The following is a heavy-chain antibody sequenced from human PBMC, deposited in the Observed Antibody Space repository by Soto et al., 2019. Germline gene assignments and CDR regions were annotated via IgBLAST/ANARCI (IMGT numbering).Heavy chain of an antibody. CDR1: GFTFSSYW. V-gene: IGHV3-7*01. D-gene: IGHD3-3*01. CDR2: IKKDGSEK. CDR3: ARRFYEDFWSGPYYYMDV. Sequence: GGSLRLSCAASGFTFSSYWMSWVRQAPGKGLEWVANIKKDGSEKYYVDSVKGRFTISRDNAKNSLYLQMNSLRAEDTAVYYCARRFYEDFWSGPYYYMDVWGKGTTVTVSS. J-gene: IGHJ6*03.